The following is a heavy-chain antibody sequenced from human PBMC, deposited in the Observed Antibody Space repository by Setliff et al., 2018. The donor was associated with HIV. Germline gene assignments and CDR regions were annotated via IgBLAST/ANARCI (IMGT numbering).Heavy chain of an antibody. V-gene: IGHV3-23*01. CDR2: IGGSGAKT. CDR3: AREEPFWNGYYYTYYFDS. CDR1: GFTFKNYA. Sequence: GGSLRLSCAASGFTFKNYAMSWVRQAPGKGLEWVSGIGGSGAKTNYADSVKGRFTISRDNSKNTLYLQMNSLRSEDTAVYYCAREEPFWNGYYYTYYFDSWGQGTLVTVSS. J-gene: IGHJ4*02. D-gene: IGHD3-3*01.